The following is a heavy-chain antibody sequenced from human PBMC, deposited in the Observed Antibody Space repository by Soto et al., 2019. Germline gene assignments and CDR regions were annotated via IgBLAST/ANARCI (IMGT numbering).Heavy chain of an antibody. V-gene: IGHV1-18*01. Sequence: QVQLVQSGGEVKKPGASVKVSCKTSGYTFTTYGISWVRQAPGQGLEWVGWISAYIGKTNYAQKFQGKVTMTTDTSTNTAYLELRSLRSDDTAVYYCARDPYLGDHQYWGQGTLVTVSS. CDR2: ISAYIGKT. CDR1: GYTFTTYG. J-gene: IGHJ4*02. CDR3: ARDPYLGDHQY. D-gene: IGHD3-16*01.